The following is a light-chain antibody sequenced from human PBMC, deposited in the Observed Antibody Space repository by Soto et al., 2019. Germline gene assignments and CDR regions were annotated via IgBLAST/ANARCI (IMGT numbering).Light chain of an antibody. CDR1: QNIRSF. CDR2: GAS. J-gene: IGKJ5*01. Sequence: DIQMTQSPSSLSASIGDRVTITCRASQNIRSFLNWYQQKPGKAPQLLIYGASILHNGVPSRFSGSGSGTDFTLTISSLQPEDFADYYCQQTYTTPITFGQGTRLENK. V-gene: IGKV1-39*01. CDR3: QQTYTTPIT.